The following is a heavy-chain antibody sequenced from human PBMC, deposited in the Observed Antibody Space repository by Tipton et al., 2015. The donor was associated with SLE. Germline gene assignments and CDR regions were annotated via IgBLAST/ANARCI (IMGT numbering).Heavy chain of an antibody. CDR2: VFYNGGT. D-gene: IGHD2-2*02. CDR3: ARALYVDYYFYYMDV. Sequence: TLSLTCTVSGGYISSYYWSWIRQSPGKGLERIGFVFYNGGTSYNPSLKRRVTMSVDTSKNQFSLKLSSVTAADTAVYYCARALYVDYYFYYMDVWGKGTTVTVSS. CDR1: GGYISSYY. V-gene: IGHV4-59*01. J-gene: IGHJ6*03.